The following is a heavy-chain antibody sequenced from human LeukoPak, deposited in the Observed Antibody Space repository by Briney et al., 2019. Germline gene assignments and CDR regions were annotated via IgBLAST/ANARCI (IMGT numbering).Heavy chain of an antibody. CDR3: ARVFTYSSSWYLYYYYYYMDV. V-gene: IGHV3-7*01. J-gene: IGHJ6*03. CDR2: IKQDGSEK. D-gene: IGHD6-13*01. Sequence: GGSLRLSCAASGFTFSSYWMSWVRQAPGKGLEWVANIKQDGSEKYYVDSVKGRFTISRDNAKNSLYLQMNSLRAEDTAVYYCARVFTYSSSWYLYYYYYYMDVWGKGTTVTVSS. CDR1: GFTFSSYW.